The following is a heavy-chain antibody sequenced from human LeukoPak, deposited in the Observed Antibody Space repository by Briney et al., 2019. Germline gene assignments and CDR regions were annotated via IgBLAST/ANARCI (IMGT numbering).Heavy chain of an antibody. CDR1: XXX. V-gene: IGHV1-8*01. Sequence: XXXXNWVXQAXXXXXEWMGXXXPNSGNTGYAQKFQGRVTMTRNTSISTAYMELSSLRSEDTAVYYCASGGASSDWYYYGMDVWGQGTTVTVSS. CDR3: ASGGASSDWYYYGMDV. CDR2: XXPNSGNT. D-gene: IGHD3-22*01. J-gene: IGHJ6*02.